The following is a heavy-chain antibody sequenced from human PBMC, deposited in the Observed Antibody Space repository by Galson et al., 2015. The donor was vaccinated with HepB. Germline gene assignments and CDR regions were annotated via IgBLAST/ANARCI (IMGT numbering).Heavy chain of an antibody. Sequence: SLRLSCAASGFTFSDYWMTWVRQAPGKGLEWVSYISSSGTTRYYADSVKGRFTVSRDNAKNSVYLQMKSLRAEETAIYYCVKRGSTTFFDYWGRVTLVTVSS. J-gene: IGHJ4*01. CDR3: VKRGSTTFFDY. V-gene: IGHV3-11*01. CDR1: GFTFSDYW. CDR2: ISSSGTTR. D-gene: IGHD2/OR15-2a*01.